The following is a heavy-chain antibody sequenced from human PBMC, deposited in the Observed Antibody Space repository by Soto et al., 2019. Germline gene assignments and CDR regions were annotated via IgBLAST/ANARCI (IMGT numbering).Heavy chain of an antibody. V-gene: IGHV1-69*12. CDR1: GGTFNTFS. CDR3: AKMDSGDRP. CDR2: IIPIFGTA. J-gene: IGHJ5*02. D-gene: IGHD5-12*01. Sequence: QVQLVQSGAELNKPGSSVTVSCKASGGTFNTFSINWVRQAPGQGLEWMGRIIPIFGTADYAQKFQARLTISADESTSPAYMESSSLTPEDTAMYSCAKMDSGDRPWGQGTLVIVSS.